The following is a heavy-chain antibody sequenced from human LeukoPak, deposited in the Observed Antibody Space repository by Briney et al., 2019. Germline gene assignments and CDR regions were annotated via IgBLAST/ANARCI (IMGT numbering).Heavy chain of an antibody. V-gene: IGHV3-7*01. CDR3: ARGGYNNYDLDF. CDR1: GFIFSHYW. Sequence: GGSLTLSCAVSGFIFSHYWMSWVRRAPGRGREWVANIKPDGSDTYYMDSVEGRFTISGDNAMSSLYLQMSSLRAEDTAVYCCARGGYNNYDLDFWGQGTLVTVSS. J-gene: IGHJ4*02. CDR2: IKPDGSDT. D-gene: IGHD3-3*01.